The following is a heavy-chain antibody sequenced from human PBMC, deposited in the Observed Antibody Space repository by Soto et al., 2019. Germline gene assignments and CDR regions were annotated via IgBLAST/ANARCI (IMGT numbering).Heavy chain of an antibody. V-gene: IGHV4-59*12. CDR2: IYYSGST. D-gene: IGHD2-2*01. Sequence: SETLSLTCTVSGGSISSYYWSWIRQPPGKGLEWIGYIYYSGSTYYNPSLKSRVTIPVDTSKNQFSLKLSSVTAADTAVYYCAREAGYCSSTSCPDDYWGQGTLVTVSS. CDR1: GGSISSYY. CDR3: AREAGYCSSTSCPDDY. J-gene: IGHJ4*02.